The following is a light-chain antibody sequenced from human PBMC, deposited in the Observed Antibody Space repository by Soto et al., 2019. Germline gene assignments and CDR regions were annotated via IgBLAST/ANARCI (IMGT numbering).Light chain of an antibody. CDR3: HQYIAWPST. CDR2: GVA. V-gene: IGKV3D-15*01. Sequence: EILVTQSPGTLSVSPGESATLSCRASQSVSSNLAWFQQKHGQAPRLLIYGVATRATGIPARFSGSGSETEYTLTISNLQSDDFALYYCHQYIAWPSTFGQGNKVEVK. J-gene: IGKJ1*01. CDR1: QSVSSN.